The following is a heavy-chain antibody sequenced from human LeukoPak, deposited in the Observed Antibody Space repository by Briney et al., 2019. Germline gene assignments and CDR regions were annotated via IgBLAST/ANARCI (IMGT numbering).Heavy chain of an antibody. V-gene: IGHV4-59*08. J-gene: IGHJ4*02. CDR1: GGSMSYYY. Sequence: PSETLSLTCTVSGGSMSYYYWSWIRQLPGKGLEWIGDIYYSGSTDYNPSLKSRVTISVHTSKNQFSLRLSAVTAADTAVYYCARQRDSSSAGGVDYWGQGTLVTVSS. D-gene: IGHD6-6*01. CDR2: IYYSGST. CDR3: ARQRDSSSAGGVDY.